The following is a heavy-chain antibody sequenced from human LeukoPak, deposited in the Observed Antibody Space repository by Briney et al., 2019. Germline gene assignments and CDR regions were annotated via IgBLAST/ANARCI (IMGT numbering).Heavy chain of an antibody. CDR3: AKSFQDVVATITVDY. D-gene: IGHD5-12*01. J-gene: IGHJ4*02. CDR1: GFTFSIYS. Sequence: GGSLRLSCAASGFTFSIYSMNSVRQAPGKGLEWVSYISSTSTSIYYADSVKGRFTISRDNAKNSLYLQMNSLRAEDTAVYYCAKSFQDVVATITVDYWGQGTLVTVPS. V-gene: IGHV3-48*01. CDR2: ISSTSTSI.